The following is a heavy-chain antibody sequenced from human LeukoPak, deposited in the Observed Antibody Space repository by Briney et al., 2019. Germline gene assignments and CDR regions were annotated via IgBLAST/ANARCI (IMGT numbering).Heavy chain of an antibody. J-gene: IGHJ3*02. CDR3: AKVKANREAFDI. CDR2: ISGSGGST. D-gene: IGHD1-26*01. Sequence: PGGSLRLSCAASGFTFSSYAMSWVRQAPGKGLEWVSAISGSGGSTYYADSVKGRFTISRDNSKNTLYLQMSSLRAEDTAVYYCAKVKANREAFDIWGQGTMVTVSS. V-gene: IGHV3-23*01. CDR1: GFTFSSYA.